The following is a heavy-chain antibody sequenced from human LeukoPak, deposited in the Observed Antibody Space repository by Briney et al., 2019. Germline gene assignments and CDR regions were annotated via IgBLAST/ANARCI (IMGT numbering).Heavy chain of an antibody. D-gene: IGHD1/OR15-1a*01. CDR3: AGALDQAFDS. Sequence: ASVKASCKAPGYSFTSYFMHWVRQAPGQGLEWMGIINPSSGSSTYAQKFQGRVAMTGDTSTSTVYMELSSLRSEDTAVYYCAGALDQAFDSWGQGTLVTVSS. CDR1: GYSFTSYF. CDR2: INPSSGSS. V-gene: IGHV1-46*01. J-gene: IGHJ4*02.